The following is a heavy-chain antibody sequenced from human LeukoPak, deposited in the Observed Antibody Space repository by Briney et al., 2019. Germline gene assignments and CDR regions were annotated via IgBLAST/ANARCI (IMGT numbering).Heavy chain of an antibody. J-gene: IGHJ6*03. CDR2: INYSGST. Sequence: PSEALSLTCTVSGGSIISGGYYWSGIRQHPGKGLEWIGYINYSGSTYYNPSLKSRVTISIDTSKNQFSLKLSSVTAADTAVYYCARDSPVVYDVDPLTTCYTDVCGKGPTVTVSS. V-gene: IGHV4-31*03. D-gene: IGHD5/OR15-5a*01. CDR3: ARDSPVVYDVDPLTTCYTDV. CDR1: GGSIISGGYY.